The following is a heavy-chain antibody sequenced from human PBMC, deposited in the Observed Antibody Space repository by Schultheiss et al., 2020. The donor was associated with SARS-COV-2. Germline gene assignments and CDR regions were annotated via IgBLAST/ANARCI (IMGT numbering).Heavy chain of an antibody. J-gene: IGHJ6*03. V-gene: IGHV4-34*01. Sequence: SETLSLTCAVYGGSFSGYYWSWIRQPPGKGLEWIGEINHSGSTNYNPSLKSRVTISVDTSKNQFSLKLSSVTAADTAVYYCARGGDPPSSTSPYYMDVWGKGTTVTVSS. D-gene: IGHD2-2*01. CDR3: ARGGDPPSSTSPYYMDV. CDR1: GGSFSGYY. CDR2: INHSGST.